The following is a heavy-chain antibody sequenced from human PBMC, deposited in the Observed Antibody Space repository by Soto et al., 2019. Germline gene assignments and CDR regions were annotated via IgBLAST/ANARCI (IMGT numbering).Heavy chain of an antibody. CDR1: GFTFSSYS. CDR2: ISSSSSTI. D-gene: IGHD2-2*01. CDR3: ARGINKYQLLSGRRSNAFDI. Sequence: GGSLRLSCAASGFTFSSYSMNWVRQAPGKGLEWVSYISSSSSTIYYADSVKGRFTISRDNAKNSLYLQMNSLRAEDTAVYYCARGINKYQLLSGRRSNAFDIWGQGTMVTVSS. V-gene: IGHV3-48*01. J-gene: IGHJ3*02.